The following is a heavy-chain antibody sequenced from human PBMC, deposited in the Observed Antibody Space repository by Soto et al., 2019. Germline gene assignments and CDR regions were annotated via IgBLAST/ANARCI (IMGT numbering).Heavy chain of an antibody. CDR3: AAHYYDSSGSEGYFDY. J-gene: IGHJ4*02. D-gene: IGHD3-22*01. CDR1: GFTFSSYS. Sequence: GGSLRLSCAASGFTFSSYSMNWVRQAPGKGLEWVSSISSSSSYIYYADSVKGRFTISRDNAKNSLYLQMNSLRAEDTAVYYCAAHYYDSSGSEGYFDYWGQGTRVTVSS. CDR2: ISSSSSYI. V-gene: IGHV3-21*01.